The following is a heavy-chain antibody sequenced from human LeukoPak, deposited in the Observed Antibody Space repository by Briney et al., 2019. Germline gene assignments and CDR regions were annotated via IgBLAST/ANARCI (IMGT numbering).Heavy chain of an antibody. D-gene: IGHD5-18*01. J-gene: IGHJ5*02. CDR2: ISGSGGST. CDR3: AKERGYSYGSNWFDP. CDR1: RFTFSSYA. V-gene: IGHV3-23*01. Sequence: GGSPRLSCAAARFTFSSYAMSWVREAPGKGLEWVSGISGSGGSTYYADSVKGRFNISRDNPKNTLYLQMNSLRAEDTAVYYCAKERGYSYGSNWFDPWGQGTLVTVSS.